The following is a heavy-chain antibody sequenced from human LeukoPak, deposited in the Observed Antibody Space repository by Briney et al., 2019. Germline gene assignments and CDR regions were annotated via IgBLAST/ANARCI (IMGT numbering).Heavy chain of an antibody. D-gene: IGHD3-22*01. CDR1: GFTFSSYT. V-gene: IGHV3-21*01. Sequence: PGGSLRLSCAASGFTFSSYTMNWVRQAPGKGLEWVSSISSSSSYIYYADSVKGRFTISGDNAKNSLYLQMDSLRAEDTAVYYCARDGKDSMIVVVTAEYFQHWGQGTLVTVSS. CDR3: ARDGKDSMIVVVTAEYFQH. J-gene: IGHJ1*01. CDR2: ISSSSSYI.